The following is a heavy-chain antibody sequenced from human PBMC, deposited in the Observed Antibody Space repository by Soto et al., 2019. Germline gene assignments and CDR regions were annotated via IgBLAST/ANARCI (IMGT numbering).Heavy chain of an antibody. Sequence: GGSLRLSCAASGFTFSGYGMHWVRQAPGKGLEWVAVISYDGSNKYYADSVKGRFTISRDNSKNTLYLQMNSLRAEDTAVYYCAKEGYCSSTSCPHNYYYYYMDVWGKGTTVTVSS. CDR1: GFTFSGYG. J-gene: IGHJ6*03. CDR2: ISYDGSNK. V-gene: IGHV3-30*18. D-gene: IGHD2-2*01. CDR3: AKEGYCSSTSCPHNYYYYYMDV.